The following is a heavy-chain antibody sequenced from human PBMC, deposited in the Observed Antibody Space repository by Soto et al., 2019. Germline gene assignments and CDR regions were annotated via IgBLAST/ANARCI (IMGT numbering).Heavy chain of an antibody. V-gene: IGHV1-69*13. D-gene: IGHD3-10*01. CDR3: AREQDASYYYGSGSYYTY. CDR2: IIPIFGTA. J-gene: IGHJ4*02. CDR1: GGTFSSYA. Sequence: GASVKVSCKASGGTFSSYAISWVRQAPGQGLEWMGGIIPIFGTANYAQKFQGRVTITADESTSTAYMELSSLRSEDTAVYYCAREQDASYYYGSGSYYTYWGQGTLVTVSS.